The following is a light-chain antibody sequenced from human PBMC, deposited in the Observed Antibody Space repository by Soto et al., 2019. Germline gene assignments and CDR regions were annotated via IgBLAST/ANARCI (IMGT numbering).Light chain of an antibody. CDR1: QSISSW. Sequence: DIQMTQSPSSLSASVGVRVSITCRASQSISSWLAWYQQKPGKAPKMLIYKASSLESGVPSRFRGSGSGTEFTLTISSLQPDDFAIYYCQEYLSSSWTFGQGTKVEIK. CDR2: KAS. V-gene: IGKV1-5*03. J-gene: IGKJ1*01. CDR3: QEYLSSSWT.